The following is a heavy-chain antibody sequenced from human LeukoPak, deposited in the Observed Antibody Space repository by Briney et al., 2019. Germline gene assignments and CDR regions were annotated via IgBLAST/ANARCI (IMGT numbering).Heavy chain of an antibody. CDR1: GFTFSSYA. J-gene: IGHJ4*02. CDR3: AYGTYYYDSTDLTN. D-gene: IGHD3-22*01. V-gene: IGHV3-23*01. Sequence: GGSLRLSCAASGFTFSSYAMSWVRQAPGKGLEGVSAISGSGGSTYYADSVKGRFTISRDNSKNTLYLQMNSLSAEDTAVYYCAYGTYYYDSTDLTNWGQGTLVTVSS. CDR2: ISGSGGST.